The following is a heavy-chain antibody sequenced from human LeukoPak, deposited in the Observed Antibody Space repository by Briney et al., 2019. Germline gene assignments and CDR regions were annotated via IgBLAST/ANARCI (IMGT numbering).Heavy chain of an antibody. CDR3: VRDQGTTVTSYAFDI. CDR1: GFIFNTYW. J-gene: IGHJ3*02. D-gene: IGHD4-17*01. Sequence: PGGSLRLSCEASGFIFNTYWMTWVRQVPGKGLEWVANIKHDGSEKHYAASVEGRFTISRDNNKKSLYLHLNNLRAEDTALYSCVRDQGTTVTSYAFDIWGRGTWVTVSS. CDR2: IKHDGSEK. V-gene: IGHV3-7*01.